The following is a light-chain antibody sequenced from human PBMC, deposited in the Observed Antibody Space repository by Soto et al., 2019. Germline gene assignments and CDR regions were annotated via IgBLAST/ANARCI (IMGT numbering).Light chain of an antibody. CDR3: QQSYSTPIT. CDR2: KAS. J-gene: IGKJ5*01. Sequence: DIQMTQSPSTLSASGGDRVSITCRASQSISSWLSWYQQNPGKAPKFLIYKASTLESGVPSRFSGSGSGTDFTLTIGSLQPDDFATYYCQQSYSTPITLGQGTRLEIK. CDR1: QSISSW. V-gene: IGKV1-5*03.